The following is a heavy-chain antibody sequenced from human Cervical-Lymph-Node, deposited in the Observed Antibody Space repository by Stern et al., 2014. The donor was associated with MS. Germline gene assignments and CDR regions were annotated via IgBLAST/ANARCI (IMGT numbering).Heavy chain of an antibody. D-gene: IGHD1-14*01. CDR1: GYTFTTSH. Sequence: QVQLVESGAEVKKPGASVKVSCKASGYTFTTSHVHWVRQAPGQGLEWLGIINPTVGSTRYAEKFQGRVTMTTDTSTSTVYMDLSTLKSEDTAVYFCARDHKTAPPNRLSSYFDSWGQGTLVTVSS. V-gene: IGHV1-46*01. CDR2: INPTVGST. J-gene: IGHJ4*02. CDR3: ARDHKTAPPNRLSSYFDS.